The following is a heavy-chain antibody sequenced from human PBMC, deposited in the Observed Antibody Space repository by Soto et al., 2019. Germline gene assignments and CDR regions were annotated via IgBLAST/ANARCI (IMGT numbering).Heavy chain of an antibody. CDR2: SYWANTQ. D-gene: IGHD2-15*01. CDR1: GFSLSTNGVG. Sequence: QITLKESGPTLVKPTQTLTLTCTFSGFSLSTNGVGVGWVRQPPGKALEWLALSYWANTQRYSPSLKSRLTITRDTSNSQVVLTVTNMDPVDTATYYCAYALRGSSCGGASCYYFDYWGQGTPVTVSS. J-gene: IGHJ4*02. V-gene: IGHV2-5*02. CDR3: AYALRGSSCGGASCYYFDY.